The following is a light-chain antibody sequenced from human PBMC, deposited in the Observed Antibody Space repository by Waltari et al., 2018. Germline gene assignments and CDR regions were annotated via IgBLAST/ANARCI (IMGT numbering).Light chain of an antibody. CDR1: TSNLGAGYP. Sequence: QSVLTQPPSVSGAPGQRVTIPCTGSTSNLGAGYPFHWYQQLPGTAPKLLIYGNSNRPSGVPDRFSGSKSGTSASLAITGLQAEDEADYYCQSYDSSLSGWVFGGGTKLTVL. CDR3: QSYDSSLSGWV. V-gene: IGLV1-40*01. CDR2: GNS. J-gene: IGLJ3*02.